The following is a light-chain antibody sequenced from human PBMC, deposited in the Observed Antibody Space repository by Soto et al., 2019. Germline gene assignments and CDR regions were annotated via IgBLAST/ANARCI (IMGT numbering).Light chain of an antibody. CDR2: WAS. CDR3: QQYYTDPPT. J-gene: IGKJ1*01. V-gene: IGKV4-1*01. Sequence: DIVMTQSPDSLAVSLGERATINCKSSLSVFYASNNKNYLTWYQHKPGQPPKVLIYWASIRKSGVPDRFTGSGSGTDFTLTSSSLQAEDVAVYYCQQYYTDPPTFGRRTKVEIK. CDR1: LSVFYASNNKNY.